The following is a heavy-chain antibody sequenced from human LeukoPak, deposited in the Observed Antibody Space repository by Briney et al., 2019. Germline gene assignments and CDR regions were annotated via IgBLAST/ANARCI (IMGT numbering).Heavy chain of an antibody. CDR3: ASLNSRHSWFDP. J-gene: IGHJ5*02. V-gene: IGHV4-59*01. D-gene: IGHD6-13*01. Sequence: SETLSLTCTVSGGSISSYYWSWIRQPPGKGLEWIGYIYYSGSTNYNPSLKSRVTISVDTSKNQFSLKLSSVTAADTAVYYCASLNSRHSWFDPWGQGTLVTVSS. CDR2: IYYSGST. CDR1: GGSISSYY.